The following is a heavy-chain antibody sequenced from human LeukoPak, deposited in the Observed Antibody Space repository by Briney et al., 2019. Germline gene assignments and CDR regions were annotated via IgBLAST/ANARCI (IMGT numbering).Heavy chain of an antibody. CDR1: GYTFTSYG. Sequence: ASVKVSCKASGYTFTSYGISWVRQAPGQGLEWMGWISAYNGNTNYAQKLQGRVTMTTDTSTSTAYMELRSLRSDDTAVYYCARDQGYSYPYSYFDLWGRGTPVTVSS. CDR2: ISAYNGNT. D-gene: IGHD5-18*01. V-gene: IGHV1-18*01. J-gene: IGHJ2*01. CDR3: ARDQGYSYPYSYFDL.